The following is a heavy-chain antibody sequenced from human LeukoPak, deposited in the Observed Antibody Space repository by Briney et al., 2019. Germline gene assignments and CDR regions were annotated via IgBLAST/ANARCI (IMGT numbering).Heavy chain of an antibody. D-gene: IGHD3-10*01. CDR3: ARSSITMVRGATSGSFDY. J-gene: IGHJ4*02. V-gene: IGHV4-59*08. Sequence: SETLSLTCTVSGGFISSYYWSWIRQPPGKGLEWIGYIYYSGSTNYNPSLKSRVTISVDTSKNQFSLKLSSVTAADTAVYYCARSSITMVRGATSGSFDYWGQGTLVTVSS. CDR2: IYYSGST. CDR1: GGFISSYY.